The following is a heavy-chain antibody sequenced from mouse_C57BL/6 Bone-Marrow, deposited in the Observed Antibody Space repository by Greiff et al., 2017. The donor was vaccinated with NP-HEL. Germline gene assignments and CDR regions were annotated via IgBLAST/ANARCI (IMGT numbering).Heavy chain of an antibody. J-gene: IGHJ2*01. Sequence: EVKLMESGGGLVQPGGSLSLSCAASGFTFTDYYMSWVRQPPGQALEWLGFIRNKANGYTSEYSSSVKGRFTISRDNYQSILYLQMKALGAEDSATYYCARSQGYFDYWGKGTTLTVAS. D-gene: IGHD6-2*01. V-gene: IGHV7-3*01. CDR3: ARSQGYFDY. CDR2: IRNKANGYTS. CDR1: GFTFTDYY.